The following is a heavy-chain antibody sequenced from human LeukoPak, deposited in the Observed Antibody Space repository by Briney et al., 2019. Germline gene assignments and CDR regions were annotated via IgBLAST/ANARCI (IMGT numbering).Heavy chain of an antibody. D-gene: IGHD3-9*01. CDR1: GFTFSSYG. Sequence: GGSLRLSCAASGFTFSSYGMHWVRQAPGNGLEWVALISYDGTNKYHADSVKGRFTISRDNSKNTLFLQMNSLRPEDTAVYYCAKAGVDWATFDYWGQGTLVTVSS. CDR2: ISYDGTNK. V-gene: IGHV3-30*18. J-gene: IGHJ4*02. CDR3: AKAGVDWATFDY.